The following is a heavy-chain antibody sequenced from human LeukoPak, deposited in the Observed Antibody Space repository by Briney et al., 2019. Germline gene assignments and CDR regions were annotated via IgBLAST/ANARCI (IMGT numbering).Heavy chain of an antibody. CDR2: IYSGGST. CDR1: GFTVTTNY. J-gene: IGHJ4*02. D-gene: IGHD3-3*01. Sequence: PGGSLRLSCAASGFTVTTNYMSWVRQAPGKGLEWVSVIYSGGSTYYADSVKGRFTIPRHNSKNTLYLQMDRLRDEDTAVYYCARGDFWSGYYTGLYWGQGTLVTVSS. V-gene: IGHV3-53*04. CDR3: ARGDFWSGYYTGLY.